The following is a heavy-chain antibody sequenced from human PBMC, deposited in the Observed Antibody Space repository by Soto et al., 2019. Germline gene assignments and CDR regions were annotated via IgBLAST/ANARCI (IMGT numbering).Heavy chain of an antibody. D-gene: IGHD1-1*01. CDR2: INPNSGVT. J-gene: IGHJ6*02. V-gene: IGHV1-2*02. CDR3: ARAGLAVQRSGEYAMDV. Sequence: ASVKVSCKDSGYTFTDYYLHWLRQTPGQVLEWMGWINPNSGVTKYAQRFQGRLTMARDTXIRTAFMDMSSLRSDDTAVYYCARAGLAVQRSGEYAMDVWG. CDR1: GYTFTDYY.